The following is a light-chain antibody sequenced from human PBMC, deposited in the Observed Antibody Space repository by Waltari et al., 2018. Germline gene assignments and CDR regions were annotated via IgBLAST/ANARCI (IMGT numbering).Light chain of an antibody. CDR1: QDISNY. CDR2: DAS. Sequence: DIQMTQSPSSLSASVGDRVTITCQASQDISNYLNWYQQKPGKAPKLLIYDASNLETGVPSRFSGSGSGTDVTVTISSLQPEDIATYYCQQYDNLPPGTFGQGTKVVIK. J-gene: IGKJ1*01. V-gene: IGKV1-33*01. CDR3: QQYDNLPPGT.